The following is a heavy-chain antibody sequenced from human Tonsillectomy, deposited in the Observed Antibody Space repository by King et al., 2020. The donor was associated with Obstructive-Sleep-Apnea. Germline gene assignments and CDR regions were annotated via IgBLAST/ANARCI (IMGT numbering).Heavy chain of an antibody. CDR2: ISSSTSTI. D-gene: IGHD3-16*01. V-gene: IGHV3-48*04. J-gene: IGHJ3*01. Sequence: VQLVESGGGVVQPGGCLRLSCAASGITFCSYRMNWVRQAPGKGMEWGSYISSSTSTIYYAESVKGRFTISRDNAKESLYLQMNSLRAEDTAVYYCATGGPDAFDFWGRGTMVTVSS. CDR1: GITFCSYR. CDR3: ATGGPDAFDF.